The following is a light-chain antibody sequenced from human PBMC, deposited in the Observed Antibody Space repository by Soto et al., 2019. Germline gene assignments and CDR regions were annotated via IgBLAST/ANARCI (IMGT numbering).Light chain of an antibody. J-gene: IGKJ2*01. CDR1: QSVSSN. CDR2: GAS. CDR3: QQYNNWHPKYT. Sequence: EIVMTQSPATLSVSPGERATLSCRASQSVSSNLAWYQQKPGQAPRLLIYGASTRATGIPARFSGSGSGTEFTLTISSLQSEDFAVYYCQQYNNWHPKYTFGQGNKLELK. V-gene: IGKV3-15*01.